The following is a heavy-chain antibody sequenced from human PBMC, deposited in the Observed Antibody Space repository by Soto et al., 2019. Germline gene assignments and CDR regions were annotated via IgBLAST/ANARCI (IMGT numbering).Heavy chain of an antibody. CDR3: ARAAGMVALDY. CDR1: GYTFTSYA. J-gene: IGHJ4*02. CDR2: INAGNGNT. D-gene: IGHD5-18*01. Sequence: ASVKVSCKASGYTFTSYAMHWVRQAPGQRLEWMGWINAGNGNTKYSQKFQGRVTITRDTAASTGYMELSSLRSEDTAVYYCARAAGMVALDYWGQGTLVTVSS. V-gene: IGHV1-3*01.